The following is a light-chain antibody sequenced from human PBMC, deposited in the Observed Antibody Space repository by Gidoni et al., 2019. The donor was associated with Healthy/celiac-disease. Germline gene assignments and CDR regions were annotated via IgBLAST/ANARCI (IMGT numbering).Light chain of an antibody. CDR2: AAS. V-gene: IGKV1-27*01. Sequence: DIQMTQSPSSLSVSVGDRVTITCRASQGISNYLAWYQQKPGKVPKLLIYAASTLQSGVPSRFSGSGSGTDFTLTISSLQPEDVATYYCQKYNSAPTFGQGTKVEIK. CDR3: QKYNSAPT. CDR1: QGISNY. J-gene: IGKJ1*01.